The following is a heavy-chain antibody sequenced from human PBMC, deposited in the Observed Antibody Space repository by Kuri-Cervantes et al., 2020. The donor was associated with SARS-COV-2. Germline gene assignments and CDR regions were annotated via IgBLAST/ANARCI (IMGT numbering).Heavy chain of an antibody. Sequence: GESLKISCAASGFTFSSYAMHWVRQAPGKGLEWVVVISYDGSNKYYADSVKGRFTISRDNSKNTLYLQMNSLRAEDTAVYYCARDSGSFPGYFDYWGQGTLVTVSS. CDR2: ISYDGSNK. CDR3: ARDSGSFPGYFDY. D-gene: IGHD1-26*01. V-gene: IGHV3-30-3*01. J-gene: IGHJ4*02. CDR1: GFTFSSYA.